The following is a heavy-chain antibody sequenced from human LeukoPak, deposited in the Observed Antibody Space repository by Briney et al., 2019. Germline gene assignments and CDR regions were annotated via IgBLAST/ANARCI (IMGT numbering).Heavy chain of an antibody. Sequence: SETLSLTCTVSGGSISSGSYYWSWIRQPAGKGLEWIGRIYTSGSTNYNPSLKSRVTISVDTSKNQFSLKLSSVTAADTAVYYCARVPRGRYYFDYWGQGTLVTVSS. J-gene: IGHJ4*02. V-gene: IGHV4-61*02. D-gene: IGHD1-26*01. CDR1: GGSISSGSYY. CDR2: IYTSGST. CDR3: ARVPRGRYYFDY.